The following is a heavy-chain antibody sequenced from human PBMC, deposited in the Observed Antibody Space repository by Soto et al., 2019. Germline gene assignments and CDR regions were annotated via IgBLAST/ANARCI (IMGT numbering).Heavy chain of an antibody. D-gene: IGHD5-12*01. V-gene: IGHV4-59*08. Sequence: SETLSLTCTVSGGSISSYYWSWIRQPPGKGLEWIGYIYYSGSTNYNPSLKSRVTISVDTSKNQFSLKLSSVTAADTAVYYCASRREYSGYDSPDPNYYYYYYMDVWGKGTTVTVSS. CDR1: GGSISSYY. CDR2: IYYSGST. J-gene: IGHJ6*03. CDR3: ASRREYSGYDSPDPNYYYYYYMDV.